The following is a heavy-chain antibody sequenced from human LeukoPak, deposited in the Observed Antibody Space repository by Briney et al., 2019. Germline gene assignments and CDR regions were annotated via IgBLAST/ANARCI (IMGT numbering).Heavy chain of an antibody. CDR1: VYSISRGYY. V-gene: IGHV4-38-2*01. CDR2: IYRDGST. J-gene: IGHJ3*02. CDR3: ARWSTRGPDREMATIHEALDI. D-gene: IGHD5-24*01. Sequence: KPSDTLSLICGVSVYSISRGYYWGWIRPPPGKGLEWIGSIYRDGSTYHSSSLKSRVTMSVDTSKNQLSLRLSSVTAADTAVYYCARWSTRGPDREMATIHEALDIWGQGTMVTVSS.